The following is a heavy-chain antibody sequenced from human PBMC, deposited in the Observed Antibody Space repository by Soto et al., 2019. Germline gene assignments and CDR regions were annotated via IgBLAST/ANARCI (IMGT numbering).Heavy chain of an antibody. J-gene: IGHJ4*02. CDR2: ISGGGGNT. CDR3: AKERLGRGADY. V-gene: IGHV3-23*01. Sequence: EVQLLESGGGLVQPGGSLRLSCAASGFTFSNYAMSWVRQTPGKGMEGVSTISGGGGNTYYPDSVKGRFTISRDNSKDTVYLQMNSLRAEDTAIYYCAKERLGRGADYWGQGALVTV. CDR1: GFTFSNYA.